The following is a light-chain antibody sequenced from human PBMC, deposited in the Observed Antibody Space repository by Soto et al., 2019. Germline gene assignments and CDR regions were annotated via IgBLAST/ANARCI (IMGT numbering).Light chain of an antibody. CDR1: SGHSSYI. CDR3: ETWDSNTHV. Sequence: QPVLTQSSSASASLGSSVKLTCTLSSGHSSYIIAWHQQQPGKAPRYLMKLEGSGGYNKGSGVPDRFSGSSSGADRYLTISNLQSEDEADYYCETWDSNTHVFGTGTKVTVL. CDR2: LEGSGGY. V-gene: IGLV4-60*03. J-gene: IGLJ1*01.